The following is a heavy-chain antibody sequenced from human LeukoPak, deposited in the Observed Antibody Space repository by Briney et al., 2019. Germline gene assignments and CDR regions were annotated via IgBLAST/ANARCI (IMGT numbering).Heavy chain of an antibody. Sequence: PSETLSLTCTVSGGSISGYYWSWIRQPPGKGLEWIGYIYYSGSTKYNPSLKSRVTISVDTSNNQFSLKLSSVTAADTAVYYCARLYYYDSGSFYNGLDSWGQGTLVTVSS. CDR3: ARLYYYDSGSFYNGLDS. CDR2: IYYSGST. V-gene: IGHV4-59*01. D-gene: IGHD3-10*01. J-gene: IGHJ5*01. CDR1: GGSISGYY.